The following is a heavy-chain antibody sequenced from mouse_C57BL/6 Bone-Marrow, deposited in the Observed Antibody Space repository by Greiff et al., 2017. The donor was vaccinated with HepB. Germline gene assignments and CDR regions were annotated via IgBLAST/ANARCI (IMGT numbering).Heavy chain of an antibody. V-gene: IGHV14-4*01. CDR3: TTGDYDWAY. J-gene: IGHJ3*01. Sequence: EVQLQQSGAELVRPGASVKLSCTASGFNIKDDYMHWVKQRPEQGLEWIGWIDPENGDTEYASKFQGKATITADTSSNTAYLQLSSLTSEDTAVYCCTTGDYDWAYWGQGTLVTVSA. CDR2: IDPENGDT. D-gene: IGHD2-4*01. CDR1: GFNIKDDY.